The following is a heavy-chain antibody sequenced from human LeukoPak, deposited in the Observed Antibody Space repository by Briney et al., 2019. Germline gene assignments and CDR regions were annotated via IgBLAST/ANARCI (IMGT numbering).Heavy chain of an antibody. V-gene: IGHV3-33*01. Sequence: GGSLRLSCTASGITFRSNGMHWVRQAPGKGLEWVAFIWFDERYEDYADSVKGRFTISRDNAKNTVYLQMNSLRAEDTAVYYCARGKYGGYFIDYWGQGTLVTVSS. J-gene: IGHJ4*02. D-gene: IGHD6-25*01. CDR2: IWFDERYE. CDR1: GITFRSNG. CDR3: ARGKYGGYFIDY.